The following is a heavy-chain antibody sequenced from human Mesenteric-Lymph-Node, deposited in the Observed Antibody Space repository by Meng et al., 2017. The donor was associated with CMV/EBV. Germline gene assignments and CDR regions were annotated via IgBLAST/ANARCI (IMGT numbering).Heavy chain of an antibody. J-gene: IGHJ4*02. D-gene: IGHD2-21*01. CDR2: IRYDGTKK. CDR3: TRGNFD. V-gene: IGHV3-30*02. CDR1: GFIFSSYG. Sequence: GESLKISCAASGFIFSSYGMHWVRQAPGKGLEWVAFIRYDGTKKYYSGSVKGRFTISRDNSKNTLYLQMNSLRDEDTAVYYCTRGNFDWGQGALVTVSS.